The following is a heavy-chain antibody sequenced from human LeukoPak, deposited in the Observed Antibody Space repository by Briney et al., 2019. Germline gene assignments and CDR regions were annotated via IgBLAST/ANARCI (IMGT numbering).Heavy chain of an antibody. CDR3: ARRRYNWNAIDY. CDR1: GFTFSDYY. Sequence: GGSLRLSCAASGFTFSDYYMSWTRQAPGKGLEWVSYISSSGNIIYYADSVKGRFTISRDNAKNSLYLQMNSLRAEDTAVYYCARRRYNWNAIDYWGQGTLVTVSS. D-gene: IGHD1-20*01. V-gene: IGHV3-11*01. CDR2: ISSSGNII. J-gene: IGHJ4*02.